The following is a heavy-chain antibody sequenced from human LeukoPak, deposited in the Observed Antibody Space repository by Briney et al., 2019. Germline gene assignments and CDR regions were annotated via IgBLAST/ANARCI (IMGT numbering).Heavy chain of an antibody. CDR1: GGSISSGSYY. Sequence: SQTLSLTCTVSGGSISSGSYYWSWIRQPAGKGLEWIGRIYTSGSTNYNPSLKSRVTMSVDTSKNQFSLKLSSVTAADTAVYYCARGIESYGDYGYWGQGILVTVSS. CDR2: IYTSGST. D-gene: IGHD4-17*01. CDR3: ARGIESYGDYGY. V-gene: IGHV4-61*02. J-gene: IGHJ4*02.